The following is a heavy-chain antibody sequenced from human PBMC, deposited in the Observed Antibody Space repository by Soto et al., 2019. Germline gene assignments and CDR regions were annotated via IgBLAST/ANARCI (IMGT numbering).Heavy chain of an antibody. D-gene: IGHD2-8*01. CDR3: ARGHSTDCSNGVCSFFYNHEMDV. J-gene: IGHJ6*02. CDR2: ITPSFGSP. V-gene: IGHV1-69*01. Sequence: QVQLVQSGAEVRKPGSSVRISCTASGDTLSYSAIGWLRQAPGQGLEWMGGITPSFGSPVYARKFQGRVTIAADHMILNNLRSDDTAMYFCARGHSTDCSNGVCSFFYNHEMDVWGQGTTVTVSS. CDR1: GDTLSYSA.